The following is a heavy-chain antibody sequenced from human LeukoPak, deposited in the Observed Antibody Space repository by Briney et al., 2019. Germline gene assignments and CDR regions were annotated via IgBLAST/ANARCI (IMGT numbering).Heavy chain of an antibody. CDR2: IYSGGST. J-gene: IGHJ4*02. D-gene: IGHD3-10*01. CDR1: GFTVSSNY. CDR3: AKRGIVIRGILVIGYHQEAYHYDY. V-gene: IGHV3-53*01. Sequence: GGSLRLSCAASGFTVSSNYMSWVRQAPGKGLEWVSVIYSGGSTYYADSVKGRFTISRDNSLNTLYLQMSSLRAEDTAVYFCAKRGIVIRGILVIGYHQEAYHYDYWGQGVLVTVSS.